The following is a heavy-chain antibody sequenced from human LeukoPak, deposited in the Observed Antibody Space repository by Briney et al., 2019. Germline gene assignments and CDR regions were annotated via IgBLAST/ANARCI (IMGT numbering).Heavy chain of an antibody. CDR3: ARGVWGSYRYTGSFDY. Sequence: SETLSLTCTVSGGSISSSTYYWGWIRQPPGKGLEWIGSFFYSGSTYYNPSLKSRLTMSVDTSKNQFSLKLSSVTAADTAVYYCARGVWGSYRYTGSFDYWGQGTLVIVSS. D-gene: IGHD3-16*02. V-gene: IGHV4-39*01. CDR2: FFYSGST. CDR1: GGSISSSTYY. J-gene: IGHJ4*02.